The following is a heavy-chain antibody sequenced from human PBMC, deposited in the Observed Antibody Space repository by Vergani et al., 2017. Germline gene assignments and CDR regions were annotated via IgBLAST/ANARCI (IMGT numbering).Heavy chain of an antibody. D-gene: IGHD4-11*01. CDR2: IDHTGRP. V-gene: IGHV4-34*01. Sequence: QVQLQQWGGGLLKPSETLSLTCVVNGGSFTSYHWTWIRQSPGEGLEWVGDIDHTGRPDYNPSLKRRLTMSVGKSRNQFSLTLNSVTATDTAIYFCARVNTETNGHLYYYYYMDFWGQGTAVTVS. CDR3: ARVNTETNGHLYYYYYMDF. CDR1: GGSFTSYH. J-gene: IGHJ6*03.